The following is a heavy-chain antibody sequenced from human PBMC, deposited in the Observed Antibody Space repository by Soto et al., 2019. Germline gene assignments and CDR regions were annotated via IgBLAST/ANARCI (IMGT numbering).Heavy chain of an antibody. Sequence: PSETLSLTCTVSGGSISSYYWSWIRQSPGKGLEWIGYIYYSGSTNYNPSLKSRVTISVDTSKNQFSLKLSSVTAADTAVYYCAREGYNWNYFGYWGQGTQVTVYS. CDR3: AREGYNWNYFGY. V-gene: IGHV4-59*01. CDR2: IYYSGST. D-gene: IGHD1-20*01. J-gene: IGHJ4*02. CDR1: GGSISSYY.